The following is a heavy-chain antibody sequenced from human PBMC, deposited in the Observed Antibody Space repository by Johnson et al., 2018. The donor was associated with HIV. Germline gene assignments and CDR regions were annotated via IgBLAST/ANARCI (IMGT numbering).Heavy chain of an antibody. D-gene: IGHD7-27*01. CDR2: ISYDGSNK. J-gene: IGHJ3*02. V-gene: IGHV3-30*04. Sequence: QVQLVESGGGLVQPGRSLRLSCAASGLKGEEEAREGGREAGGKGLEWVAVISYDGSNKYYADSVKGRFTISRDNSKNTLYLQMNSLRAEDTAVYYCARVRNWADAFDIFSPRTLVTVSS. CDR1: GLKGEEEA. CDR3: ARVRNWADAFDI.